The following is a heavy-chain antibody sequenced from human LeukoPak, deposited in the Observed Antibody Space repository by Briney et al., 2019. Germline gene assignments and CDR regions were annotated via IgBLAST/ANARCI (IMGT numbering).Heavy chain of an antibody. CDR3: ARGFGGGNSEGDY. V-gene: IGHV1-2*02. D-gene: IGHD4-23*01. CDR2: INPNSGGA. J-gene: IGHJ4*02. Sequence: ASVKVSCKAFGYTFTSNYMHWVRQAPGQGLEWMGWINPNSGGANYAQKFQGRVTMTRDTSISTAYMELSRLRSDDTAVYYCARGFGGGNSEGDYWGQGTLVTVSS. CDR1: GYTFTSNY.